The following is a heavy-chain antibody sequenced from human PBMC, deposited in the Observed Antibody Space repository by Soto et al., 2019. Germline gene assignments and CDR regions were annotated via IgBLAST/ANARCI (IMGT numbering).Heavy chain of an antibody. D-gene: IGHD3-16*02. CDR3: ARNYDYIWGSYRTDAFDI. V-gene: IGHV3-66*01. CDR1: GFTVSSNY. Sequence: EVQLVESGGGLVQPGGSLRLSCAASGFTVSSNYMSWVRQAPGKGLEWVLVIYSGGSTYYADSVKGRFTISRDNSKNTLYLQMNSLRAEDTAVYYCARNYDYIWGSYRTDAFDIWGQGTMVTVSS. J-gene: IGHJ3*02. CDR2: IYSGGST.